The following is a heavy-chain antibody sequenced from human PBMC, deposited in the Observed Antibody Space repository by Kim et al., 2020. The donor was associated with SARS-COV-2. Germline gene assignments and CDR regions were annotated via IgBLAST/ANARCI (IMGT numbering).Heavy chain of an antibody. V-gene: IGHV4-39*01. CDR1: GASINNNTYY. CDR3: ARHCPLWFGGRGWFDP. D-gene: IGHD3-10*01. Sequence: SETLSLTCTVSGASINNNTYYWAWIRQPPGKGLEWIGTIFYSGVTYYNASLKGRLTVSVDTASNQFSLRLTSVTAADTAVYYCARHCPLWFGGRGWFDPWGQGILVTVSS. CDR2: IFYSGVT. J-gene: IGHJ5*02.